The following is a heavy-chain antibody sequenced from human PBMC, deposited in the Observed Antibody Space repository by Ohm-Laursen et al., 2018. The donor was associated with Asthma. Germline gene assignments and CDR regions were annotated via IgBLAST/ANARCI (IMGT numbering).Heavy chain of an antibody. CDR3: ASVLRYFDWFL. D-gene: IGHD3-9*01. CDR2: INAGNGNT. Sequence: GASVKVSCKASGYTFTTYDRHWVRQAPGQRLEWMGWINAGNGNTKYSQKLQGRVTITRDTSASTAYMELSSLRSEDTAVYYCASVLRYFDWFLWGQGTLVTVSS. V-gene: IGHV1-3*01. CDR1: GYTFTTYD. J-gene: IGHJ4*02.